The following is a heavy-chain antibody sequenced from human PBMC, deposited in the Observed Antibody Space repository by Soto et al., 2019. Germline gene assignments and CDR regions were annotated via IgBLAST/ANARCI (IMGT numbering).Heavy chain of an antibody. CDR2: VNYIGGST. CDR1: GFTFSTYA. V-gene: IGHV3-23*01. D-gene: IGHD6-19*01. CDR3: AKGREGRGWYDAFDY. Sequence: GGSLRLSCAASGFTFSTYAMSWVRQAPGKGLEWVSVVNYIGGSTYYADSVRGRITISRENSKNTLYLQMNSLRAEDTALYYCAKGREGRGWYDAFDYWGQGTVVTVSS. J-gene: IGHJ4*02.